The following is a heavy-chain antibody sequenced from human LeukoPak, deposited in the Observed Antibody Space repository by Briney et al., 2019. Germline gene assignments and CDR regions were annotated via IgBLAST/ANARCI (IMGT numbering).Heavy chain of an antibody. CDR3: ARETGGSYWCDP. D-gene: IGHD1-26*01. V-gene: IGHV4-38-2*02. CDR2: IYHSGST. J-gene: IGHJ5*02. Sequence: SETLSLTCTVSGYSISSGYYWGWIRQPPGKGLEWIGSIYHSGSTYYNPSLKSRVTISVDTSKNQLSLKLSSVTAADTAVYYGARETGGSYWCDPWGAGTLVTVSS. CDR1: GYSISSGYY.